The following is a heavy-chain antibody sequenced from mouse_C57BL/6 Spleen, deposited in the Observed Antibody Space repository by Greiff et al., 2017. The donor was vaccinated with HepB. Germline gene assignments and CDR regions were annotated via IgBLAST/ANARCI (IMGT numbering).Heavy chain of an antibody. CDR1: GYTFTDYE. J-gene: IGHJ3*01. Sequence: VKLQESGAELVRPGASVTLSCKASGYTFTDYEMHWVKQTPVHGLEWIGAIDPETGGTAYNQKFKWKAILTAAKSSSTAYMELRSLTSEASAVYYCTRKGAYYSNYTFAYWGQGTLVSGSA. CDR3: TRKGAYYSNYTFAY. D-gene: IGHD2-5*01. V-gene: IGHV1-15*01. CDR2: IDPETGGT.